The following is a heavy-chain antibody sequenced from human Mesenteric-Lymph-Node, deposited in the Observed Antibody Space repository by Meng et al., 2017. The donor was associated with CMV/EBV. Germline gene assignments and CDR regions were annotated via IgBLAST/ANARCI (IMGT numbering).Heavy chain of an antibody. V-gene: IGHV3-11*01. Sequence: GESLKISCAASGFTFSDYYMSWIRQAPGKGLEWVSYISSSGGTTYYADSVQGRFIISRDNAENSLYLQMNSLRAEDTAVYYCARESAAGTVWGQGTPVTVSS. CDR2: ISSSGGTT. CDR3: ARESAAGTV. D-gene: IGHD6-13*01. CDR1: GFTFSDYY. J-gene: IGHJ4*02.